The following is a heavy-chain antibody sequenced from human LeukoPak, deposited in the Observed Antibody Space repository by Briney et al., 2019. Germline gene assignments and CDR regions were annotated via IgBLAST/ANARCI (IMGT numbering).Heavy chain of an antibody. Sequence: SETLSLTCTVSGGSISSTNYYWGWIRQPPGKRLEWIGTIYYSGDTYYSPSLKSRITISRDTSKNLFSLSLTSVTAADTAVYYCARHHDYLWMTYRRPGDYFDFRGQGTLVTVSS. J-gene: IGHJ4*02. CDR1: GGSISSTNYY. D-gene: IGHD3-16*02. CDR3: ARHHDYLWMTYRRPGDYFDF. CDR2: IYYSGDT. V-gene: IGHV4-39*01.